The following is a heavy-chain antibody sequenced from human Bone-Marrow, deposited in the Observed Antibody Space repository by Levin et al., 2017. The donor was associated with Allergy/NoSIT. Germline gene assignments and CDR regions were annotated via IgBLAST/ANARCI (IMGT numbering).Heavy chain of an antibody. J-gene: IGHJ3*02. CDR2: ISSRSSHI. CDR3: ARAKQGYIYDPFDM. D-gene: IGHD5-18*01. CDR1: GFSFNNYS. V-gene: IGHV3-21*01. Sequence: GESLKISCAASGFSFNNYSMNWVRQAPGKGMEWVSSISSRSSHIYYVDSVEGRFTISRDNAKSSLFLQMNSLRAEDTTVYYCARAKQGYIYDPFDMWGQGTLVTVSS.